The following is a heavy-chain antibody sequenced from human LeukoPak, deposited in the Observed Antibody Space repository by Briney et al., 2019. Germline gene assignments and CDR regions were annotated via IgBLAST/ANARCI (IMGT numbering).Heavy chain of an antibody. CDR2: IYSGGST. V-gene: IGHV3-53*01. J-gene: IGHJ4*02. CDR3: ARDRGGSYRAWGLPYYFDY. D-gene: IGHD1-26*01. Sequence: GGSLRLSCAASGFTVSSNYMRWVRQAPGKGVEGVSIIYSGGSTFYTDSVKGGFTISRENAKKASYQQMKSMRAEDTAVYYCARDRGGSYRAWGLPYYFDYWGQGTLVTVSS. CDR1: GFTVSSNY.